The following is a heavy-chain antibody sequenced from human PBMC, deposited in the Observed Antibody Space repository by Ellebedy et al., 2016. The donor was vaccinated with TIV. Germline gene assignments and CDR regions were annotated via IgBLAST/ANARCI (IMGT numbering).Heavy chain of an antibody. V-gene: IGHV4-59*02. CDR2: IDYSGVT. D-gene: IGHD2-15*01. Sequence: PSETLSLTCAVSGGSVRGYYWTWIRQSPGKGLEWIGNIDYSGVTKYNPSLKSQVTISLDRSKNQLSLKLRFASAADTAVYYCARDGVDGMDVWGQGTTVAVSS. J-gene: IGHJ6*02. CDR1: GGSVRGYY. CDR3: ARDGVDGMDV.